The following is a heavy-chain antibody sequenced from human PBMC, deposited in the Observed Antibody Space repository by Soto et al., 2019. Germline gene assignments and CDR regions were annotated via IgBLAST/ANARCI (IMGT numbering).Heavy chain of an antibody. Sequence: QVRLVESGGGVVQPGRSLRLSCAASGFVFGNYAMHWVRQAPGKGPEWVTVIGHDGVNKFYADSVRGRFTISRDDSKNTLYLEMNSLRVEDSAVYYCARDPVPGVPDYFARWGQGTLVTVSS. V-gene: IGHV3-30*04. J-gene: IGHJ4*02. CDR1: GFVFGNYA. CDR3: ARDPVPGVPDYFAR. CDR2: IGHDGVNK. D-gene: IGHD2-8*01.